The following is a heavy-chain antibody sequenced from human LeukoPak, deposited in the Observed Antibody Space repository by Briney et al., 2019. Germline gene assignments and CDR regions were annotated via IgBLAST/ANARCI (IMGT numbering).Heavy chain of an antibody. J-gene: IGHJ4*02. CDR3: ARGGDIAAAAGMSDY. D-gene: IGHD6-13*01. CDR2: IYYSGST. CDR1: GGSVRNYY. V-gene: IGHV4-59*08. Sequence: SETLSLTCSVSGGSVRNYYWNGIRQPPGKGLEWIGWIYYSGSTNSNPSLKSRVTISVDTSKNQFSLKLTSVTAADTAVYYCARGGDIAAAAGMSDYWGQGALVTVSS.